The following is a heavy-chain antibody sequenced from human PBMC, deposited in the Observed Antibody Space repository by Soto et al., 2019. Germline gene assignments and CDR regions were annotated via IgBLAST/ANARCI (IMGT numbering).Heavy chain of an antibody. V-gene: IGHV4-31*03. Sequence: QVQLQESGPGLVKPSQTLTLTCTVSGGSISSGRFYWSWIRQHPGKGLEWIGHISDSGSSYYNPSLESRVTISVDTSKTQFSLKLTAVPAADTALYFCARTTFYDVFTAYYSLFDYWGQGTMVTVSS. J-gene: IGHJ4*02. CDR1: GGSISSGRFY. D-gene: IGHD3-9*01. CDR3: ARTTFYDVFTAYYSLFDY. CDR2: ISDSGSS.